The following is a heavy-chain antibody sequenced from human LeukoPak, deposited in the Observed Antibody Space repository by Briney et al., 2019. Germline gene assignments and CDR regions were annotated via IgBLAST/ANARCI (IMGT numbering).Heavy chain of an antibody. V-gene: IGHV4-34*01. CDR2: INHSGST. D-gene: IGHD6-19*01. CDR3: ARDKAGAFWYFDL. Sequence: SETLSLTCAVYGGSFSGYYWSWIRQPPGKGLEWIGEINHSGSTNYNPSLKSRVTISVDTSKNQFSLKLSSVTAADTAVYYCARDKAGAFWYFDLWGRGTLVTVSS. J-gene: IGHJ2*01. CDR1: GGSFSGYY.